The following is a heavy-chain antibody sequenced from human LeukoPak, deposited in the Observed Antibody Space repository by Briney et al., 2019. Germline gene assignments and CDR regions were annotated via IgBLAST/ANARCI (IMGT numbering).Heavy chain of an antibody. Sequence: GASVKVSCKASGYTFTSYAMHWVRQAPGQRLEWMGWINAGNGNTKYSQKFQGRVTITRDTSASTAYMELRSLRSDDTAVYYCAITLYCSSTSCYSYYGMDVWGQGTTVTVSS. CDR1: GYTFTSYA. J-gene: IGHJ6*02. D-gene: IGHD2-2*01. CDR3: AITLYCSSTSCYSYYGMDV. CDR2: INAGNGNT. V-gene: IGHV1-3*01.